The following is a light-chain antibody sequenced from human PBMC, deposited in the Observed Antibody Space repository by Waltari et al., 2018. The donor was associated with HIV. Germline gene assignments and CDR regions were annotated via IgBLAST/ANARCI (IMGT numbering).Light chain of an antibody. V-gene: IGKV3-20*01. CDR2: GAS. J-gene: IGKJ2*01. CDR1: QSVSSSY. Sequence: EIVLTQSPGTLSLSPGERATLSCRASQSVSSSYLAWYQQKPGQAPRLLIYGASSRATGIPDRFSGSGSGTDFTLTISRLEPEDFAVYYCQQYGSPFKKDEGGWNTFGQGTKLEIK. CDR3: QQYGSPFKKDEGGWNT.